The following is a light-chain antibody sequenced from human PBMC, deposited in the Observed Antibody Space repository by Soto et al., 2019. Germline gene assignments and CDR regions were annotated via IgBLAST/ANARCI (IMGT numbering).Light chain of an antibody. CDR3: QLLNSYPIT. CDR2: AAS. V-gene: IGKV1-5*01. CDR1: LSIGTW. J-gene: IGKJ5*01. Sequence: DIRMSQSPSTLSSSLGDRVTFPCGASLSIGTWLAWHQQKPGEAPKLMIYAASTLQSGVPSRFSGSGSGTDFTLTISSLQPEDFAPYYCQLLNSYPITFGQGTRLEIK.